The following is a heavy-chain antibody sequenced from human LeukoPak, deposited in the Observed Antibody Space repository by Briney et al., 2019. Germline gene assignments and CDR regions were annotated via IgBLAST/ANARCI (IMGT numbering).Heavy chain of an antibody. CDR1: GYTFTDYA. J-gene: IGHJ5*02. CDR3: ARDHVVGLAPFDP. CDR2: INTGKGNT. Sequence: GASVTVSCKASGYTFTDYAMHWVRQAPGERLEWMGWINTGKGNTKYSQKFQGRVTITMDTSASTAYMELSSLRSEDTAVYYRARDHVVGLAPFDPWGQGTLVTVSS. V-gene: IGHV1-3*04. D-gene: IGHD2-15*01.